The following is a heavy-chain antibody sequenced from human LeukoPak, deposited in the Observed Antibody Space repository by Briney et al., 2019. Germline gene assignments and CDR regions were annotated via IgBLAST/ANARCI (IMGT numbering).Heavy chain of an antibody. J-gene: IGHJ5*02. CDR3: VRRYSSSWSGFDP. V-gene: IGHV3-7*01. CDR1: GFTFSSYW. D-gene: IGHD6-13*01. CDR2: IKQDGSEK. Sequence: GGSLRLSCEASGFTFSSYWMSWVRQAPGKGLEWVANIKQDGSEKYYVESVKGRITISRDNAKNTLYLQMNSLRAEDTAVYYCVRRYSSSWSGFDPWGQGTLVTVSS.